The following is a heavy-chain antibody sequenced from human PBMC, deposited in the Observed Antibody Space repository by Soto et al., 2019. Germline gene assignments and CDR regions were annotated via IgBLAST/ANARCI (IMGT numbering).Heavy chain of an antibody. V-gene: IGHV3-33*01. CDR3: ARAPTETTVTNAFDI. Sequence: GGSLRLSCAASGFIFSNYGMHWVRQAPGKGLEWVAMIWHDGSNKHYADSVKGRFTISRDNSKNTLYLQMNSLRAEDTAVYYCARAPTETTVTNAFDIWGQGTMVTVSS. J-gene: IGHJ3*02. CDR2: IWHDGSNK. D-gene: IGHD4-17*01. CDR1: GFIFSNYG.